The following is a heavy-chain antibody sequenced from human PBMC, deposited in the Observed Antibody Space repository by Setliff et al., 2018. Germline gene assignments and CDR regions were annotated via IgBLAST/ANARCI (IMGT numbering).Heavy chain of an antibody. J-gene: IGHJ6*03. CDR3: ARHLSYSGETMDV. D-gene: IGHD5-12*01. CDR1: GGSFSGYY. Sequence: PSETLSLTCAVYGGSFSGYYWSWIRQTPEKGLEWIGEISHSGNTNYNPSFKSRVTISIDTSKKYFFLNLTSVTAADTAVYYCARHLSYSGETMDVWGKGTTVTVSS. CDR2: ISHSGNT. V-gene: IGHV4-34*01.